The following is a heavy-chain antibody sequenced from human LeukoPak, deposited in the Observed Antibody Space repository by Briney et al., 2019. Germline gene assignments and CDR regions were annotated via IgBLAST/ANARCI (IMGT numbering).Heavy chain of an antibody. V-gene: IGHV4-38-2*01. Sequence: GTLRLSCAASGFTFSSYAMSWVRQAPGKGLEWSGSIYNSGSTYYNPSLKSRVTISVDTSKNQFSLKLSSVTAADTAVYYCAIAFDSQSYEYWGQGTLVTVSS. D-gene: IGHD3-10*01. CDR3: AIAFDSQSYEY. CDR2: IYNSGST. CDR1: GFTFSSYA. J-gene: IGHJ4*02.